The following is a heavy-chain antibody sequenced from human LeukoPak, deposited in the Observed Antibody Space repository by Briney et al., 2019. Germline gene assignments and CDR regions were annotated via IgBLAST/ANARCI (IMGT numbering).Heavy chain of an antibody. V-gene: IGHV3-11*06. Sequence: PGGSLRLSCAASGFTFSDYYMSWIRQAPGKGLEWVSYISSSGSYTNYADSVKGRFTISRDNAKNSLYLQMNSLRAEDTAVYYCARDLGLTAVAGTDYYYYGMDVWGKGTTVTVSS. CDR1: GFTFSDYY. J-gene: IGHJ6*04. D-gene: IGHD6-19*01. CDR2: ISSSGSYT. CDR3: ARDLGLTAVAGTDYYYYGMDV.